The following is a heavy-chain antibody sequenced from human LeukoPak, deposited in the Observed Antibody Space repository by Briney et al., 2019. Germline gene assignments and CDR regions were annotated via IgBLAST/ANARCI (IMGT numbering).Heavy chain of an antibody. CDR1: GYTFTGYY. CDR3: ASQYYDFWSGYRLFDY. V-gene: IGHV1-2*02. J-gene: IGHJ4*02. Sequence: ASVKVSCKASGYTFTGYYMHWVRQAPGQGLEWMGWINPNSGGTNYAQKFQGRVTTTRDTSISTAYMELSRLRSDDTAVYYCASQYYDFWSGYRLFDYWGQGTLVTVSS. CDR2: INPNSGGT. D-gene: IGHD3-3*01.